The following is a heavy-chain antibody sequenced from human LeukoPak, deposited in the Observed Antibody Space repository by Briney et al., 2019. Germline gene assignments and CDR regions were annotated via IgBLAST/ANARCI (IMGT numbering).Heavy chain of an antibody. CDR2: IYYSGST. CDR1: GGSISSYY. V-gene: IGHV4-59*12. D-gene: IGHD3-10*01. Sequence: SETLSLTCTVSGGSISSYYWSWIRQPPGKGLEWIGYIYYSGSTNYNPSLKSRVTISVDTSKNQFSLKLSSVTAADTAVYYCARGCRYYYGSGSYYNWFDPWGQGTLVTVSS. CDR3: ARGCRYYYGSGSYYNWFDP. J-gene: IGHJ5*02.